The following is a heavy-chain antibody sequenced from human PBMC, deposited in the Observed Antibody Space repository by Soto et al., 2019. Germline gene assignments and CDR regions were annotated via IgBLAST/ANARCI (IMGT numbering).Heavy chain of an antibody. J-gene: IGHJ6*02. D-gene: IGHD5-18*01. Sequence: QAQLVQSGAEGKKPGASVKVSCKASGYTFYSHSISWVRQAPGQGLEWMGRINGDYGNTQYAQKFRGRVTMTTDTSTATVYMELTNLRSDDTAVYYCARCIQGDYYYGMDVWGQVTTVTVSS. CDR1: GYTFYSHS. CDR3: ARCIQGDYYYGMDV. V-gene: IGHV1-18*01. CDR2: INGDYGNT.